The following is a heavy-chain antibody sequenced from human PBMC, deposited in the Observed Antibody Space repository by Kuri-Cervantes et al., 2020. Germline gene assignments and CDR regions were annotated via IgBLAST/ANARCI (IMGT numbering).Heavy chain of an antibody. D-gene: IGHD2-15*01. J-gene: IGHJ6*03. V-gene: IGHV4-4*07. CDR2: IYTSGDT. CDR3: ARLGRYCSGGSCYSSGLGSYYYYYMDV. Sequence: ESLKISCAVSGASISSKYWSWIRQPAGKGLEWIGLIYTSGDTDYNPSLKSRVTMSVDKSKNQFSLKLRSVTAADTAVYYCARLGRYCSGGSCYSSGLGSYYYYYMDVWGKGTTVTVSS. CDR1: GASISSKY.